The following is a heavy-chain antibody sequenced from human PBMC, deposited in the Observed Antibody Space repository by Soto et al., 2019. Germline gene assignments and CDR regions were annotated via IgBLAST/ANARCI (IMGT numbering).Heavy chain of an antibody. Sequence: QVQLQESGPGLVKPSQTLSLTCTVSGGSISSGGYYWSWIRQHPGKGLEWIGYIYYSGSTYYNPSLKSRVTISVDTSKNQFSLKLSSVTAADTAVYYCVRAHGYNWNYVVWYFDLWGRGTLVTVSS. D-gene: IGHD1-7*01. CDR1: GGSISSGGYY. J-gene: IGHJ2*01. CDR2: IYYSGST. CDR3: VRAHGYNWNYVVWYFDL. V-gene: IGHV4-31*03.